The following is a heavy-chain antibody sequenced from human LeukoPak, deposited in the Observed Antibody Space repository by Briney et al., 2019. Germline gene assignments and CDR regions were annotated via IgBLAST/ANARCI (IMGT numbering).Heavy chain of an antibody. CDR2: IYYSGST. CDR1: GGSISSSSYY. D-gene: IGHD5-18*01. V-gene: IGHV4-39*01. Sequence: PSETLSLTCTVSGGSISSSSYYWGWIRQPPGKGLEWIGSIYYSGSTYYNPSLKSRVTISVDTSKNQFSLKLSSVTAADTAVYYCARPYLSGYSYQTHPHKTNAFDIWGQGTMVTVSS. J-gene: IGHJ3*02. CDR3: ARPYLSGYSYQTHPHKTNAFDI.